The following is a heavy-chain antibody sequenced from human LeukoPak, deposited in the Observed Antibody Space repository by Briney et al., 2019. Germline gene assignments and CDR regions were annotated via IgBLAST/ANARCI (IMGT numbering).Heavy chain of an antibody. J-gene: IGHJ3*02. Sequence: SETLSLTCAVYGGSFSGYYWSWIRQPPGKGLEWIGEINHSGSTNYNPSLKSRVTISVDTSKNQFSLKLSSVTAADTAVYYCAREKAGAFDIWGQGTMVTASS. CDR1: GGSFSGYY. CDR2: INHSGST. V-gene: IGHV4-34*01. CDR3: AREKAGAFDI. D-gene: IGHD6-25*01.